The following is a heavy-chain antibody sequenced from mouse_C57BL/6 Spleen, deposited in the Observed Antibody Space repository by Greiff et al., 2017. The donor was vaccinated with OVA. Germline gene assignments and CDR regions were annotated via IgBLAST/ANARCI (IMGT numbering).Heavy chain of an antibody. V-gene: IGHV3-6*01. D-gene: IGHD2-3*01. CDR3: ALSIYDGYFYAMDY. J-gene: IGHJ4*01. CDR2: ISYDGSN. Sequence: EVKVEESGPGLVKPSQSLSLTCSVTGYSITSGYYWNWIRQFTGNKLEWMGYISYDGSNHYNPSLKNRISITRDTSKNQFFLKFNSVTTEDTATYYCALSIYDGYFYAMDYWGQGTSVTVSS. CDR1: GYSITSGYY.